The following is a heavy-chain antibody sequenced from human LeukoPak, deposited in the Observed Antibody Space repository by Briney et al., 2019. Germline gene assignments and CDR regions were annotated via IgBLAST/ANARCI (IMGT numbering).Heavy chain of an antibody. CDR1: GGSFSGYY. CDR2: INHSGST. J-gene: IGHJ5*02. CDR3: ARRIAARPRGYWFDP. Sequence: PSETLSLTCAVYGGSFSGYYWSWIRQPPGKGLEWIGEINHSGSTNYNPSLKSRVTISVDTSKNQFSLKVSSVTAADTAVYYCARRIAARPRGYWFDPWGQGTLVTASP. V-gene: IGHV4-34*01. D-gene: IGHD6-6*01.